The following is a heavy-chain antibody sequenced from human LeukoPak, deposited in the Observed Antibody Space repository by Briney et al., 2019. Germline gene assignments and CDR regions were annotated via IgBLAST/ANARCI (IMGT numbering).Heavy chain of an antibody. Sequence: AASVKVSCKASGGTFRDFAVSWVRQAPGQGLERMGGIVPIFDTPNYAQRFEDRVTITTDEATNTAYMELTCLRSEDTAVYYCASDIYGSQPSDYWGQGTLVIVSS. CDR2: IVPIFDTP. CDR1: GGTFRDFA. V-gene: IGHV1-69*05. D-gene: IGHD3-10*01. CDR3: ASDIYGSQPSDY. J-gene: IGHJ4*02.